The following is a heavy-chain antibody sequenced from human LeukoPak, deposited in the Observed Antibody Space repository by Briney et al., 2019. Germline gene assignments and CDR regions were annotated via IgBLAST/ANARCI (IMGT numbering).Heavy chain of an antibody. J-gene: IGHJ3*02. Sequence: GGSLRLSCAASGFTVSSNYMSWVRQAPGKGLEWVSVIYSGGSTYYADSVKGRFTISRDNAKNTLYVQMDSLRAEDTAVYYCSTGSGHAFDIWGRGTMVTVSS. CDR3: STGSGHAFDI. CDR2: IYSGGST. CDR1: GFTVSSNY. D-gene: IGHD3-10*01. V-gene: IGHV3-66*01.